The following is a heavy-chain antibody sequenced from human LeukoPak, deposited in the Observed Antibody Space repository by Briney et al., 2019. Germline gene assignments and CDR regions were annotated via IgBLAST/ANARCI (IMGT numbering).Heavy chain of an antibody. D-gene: IGHD5-18*01. CDR1: GFTFSSYA. Sequence: PGGSLRLSCAASGFTFSSYAMSWVRQAPGKGLEWVSAISGSGGSTYYADSVKGRFTISRDNSKNTLYLQMNSLRADDTAIYYCVRRGYSYGVFDYWGQGTLVTVSS. CDR3: VRRGYSYGVFDY. V-gene: IGHV3-23*01. CDR2: ISGSGGST. J-gene: IGHJ4*02.